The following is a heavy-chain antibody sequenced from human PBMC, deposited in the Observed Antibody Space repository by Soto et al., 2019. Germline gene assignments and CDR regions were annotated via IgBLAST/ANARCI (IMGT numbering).Heavy chain of an antibody. V-gene: IGHV1-8*01. J-gene: IGHJ6*03. D-gene: IGHD4-17*01. Sequence: ASVKVSCKASGYTFTSYDINWVRQATGQGLEWMGWMNPNSGNTGYAQKFQGRVTMTRNTSISTAYMELSSLRSEDTAVYYCARYGDLSYYYYYMDVWGKGTTVTVSS. CDR3: ARYGDLSYYYYYMDV. CDR1: GYTFTSYD. CDR2: MNPNSGNT.